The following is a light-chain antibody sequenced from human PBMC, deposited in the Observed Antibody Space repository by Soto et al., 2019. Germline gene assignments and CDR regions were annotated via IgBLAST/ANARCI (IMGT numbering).Light chain of an antibody. Sequence: QSALTQPASVSGSPGQSITISCTGTTSFVGSYNFVSWYQQLPGKAPQVLIYEDTKRPSGVSNRFSGSISDSTASLTISGLQAEDEADYHCCSYVGASTYVFGTGTKLTVL. CDR1: TSFVGSYNF. V-gene: IGLV2-23*01. CDR2: EDT. J-gene: IGLJ1*01. CDR3: CSYVGASTYV.